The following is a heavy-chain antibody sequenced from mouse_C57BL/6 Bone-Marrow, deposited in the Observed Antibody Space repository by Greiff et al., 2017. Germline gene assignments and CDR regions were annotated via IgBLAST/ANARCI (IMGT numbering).Heavy chain of an antibody. V-gene: IGHV1-18*01. D-gene: IGHD1-1*01. Sequence: EVQLQQSGPELVKPGASVKIPCKASGYTFTDYNMDWVKQSHGKSLEWIGDINPNNGGTIYNQKFKGKATLTVDKSSSTAYMELRSLTSEDTAVYYCALTVVAPYAMDYWGQGTSVTVSS. J-gene: IGHJ4*01. CDR3: ALTVVAPYAMDY. CDR2: INPNNGGT. CDR1: GYTFTDYN.